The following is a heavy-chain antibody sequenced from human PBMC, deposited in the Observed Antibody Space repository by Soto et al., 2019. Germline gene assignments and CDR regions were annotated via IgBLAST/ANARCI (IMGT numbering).Heavy chain of an antibody. J-gene: IGHJ4*02. V-gene: IGHV2-5*02. CDR2: IFWDDDK. CDR1: GFSLSTRGVG. D-gene: IGHD5-12*01. Sequence: QITLKESGPTLVKPTQTLTLTCSFSGFSLSTRGVGVGWIRQPPGKALEWLALIFWDDDKWYSPSLWSRLTITADTSINPVLRTMTNIDPVDTTTYFCAHISRGYTYYFDQWGQGTLVTVSS. CDR3: AHISRGYTYYFDQ.